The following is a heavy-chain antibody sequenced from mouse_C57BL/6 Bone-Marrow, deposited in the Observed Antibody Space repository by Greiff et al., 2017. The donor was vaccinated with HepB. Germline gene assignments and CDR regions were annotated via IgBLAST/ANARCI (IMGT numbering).Heavy chain of an antibody. J-gene: IGHJ4*01. CDR2: ISDGGSYT. Sequence: DVKLVESGGGLVKPGGSLKLSCAASGFTFSSYAMSWVRQTPEKRLEWVATISDGGSYTYYPDNVKGRFTISRDNAKNNLYLQMSHLKSEDTAMYYCARDYPYYAMDYWGQRTSVTVSS. V-gene: IGHV5-4*01. CDR1: GFTFSSYA. CDR3: ARDYPYYAMDY.